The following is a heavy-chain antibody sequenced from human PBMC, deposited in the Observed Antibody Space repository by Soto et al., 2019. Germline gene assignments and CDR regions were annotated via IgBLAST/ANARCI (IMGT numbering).Heavy chain of an antibody. CDR2: ISSDGHHQ. D-gene: IGHD3-22*01. J-gene: IGHJ4*02. CDR1: GFTFNEYA. Sequence: GGSLRLSCATSGFTFNEYAMYWVRQAPGQGLEWVAMISSDGHHQFYVDNLRGRFTVSRDNSKNTLFLQMNSLRPEDTAVYYCSRGTYYPQSSGLHADYWGPGTVVNVSS. V-gene: IGHV3-30*03. CDR3: SRGTYYPQSSGLHADY.